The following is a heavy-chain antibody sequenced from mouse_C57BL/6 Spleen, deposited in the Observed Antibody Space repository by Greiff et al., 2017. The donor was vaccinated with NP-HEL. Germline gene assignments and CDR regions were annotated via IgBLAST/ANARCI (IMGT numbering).Heavy chain of an antibody. Sequence: EVKVVESGGGLAKPGGSLKLSCAASGFTFSSYTMSWVRQTPEKRLEWVATISGGGGNTYYPDSVKGRFTISRDNAKNTLYLQMSSLRSEDTALYYCARWGSSYFDYWGQGTTLTVSS. V-gene: IGHV5-9*01. D-gene: IGHD1-1*01. CDR1: GFTFSSYT. CDR2: ISGGGGNT. J-gene: IGHJ2*01. CDR3: ARWGSSYFDY.